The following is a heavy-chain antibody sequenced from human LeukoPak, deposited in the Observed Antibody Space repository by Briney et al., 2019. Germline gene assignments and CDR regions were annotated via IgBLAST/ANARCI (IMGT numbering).Heavy chain of an antibody. V-gene: IGHV3-23*01. CDR3: AREIAAAGTWGRDYYYGMDV. CDR1: GFTFSSSA. D-gene: IGHD6-13*01. Sequence: GGSLRLSCAASGFTFSSSAMSWVRQAPGKGLEWVSAISNNGGYTYYADSVQGRFTISRDNSKSTLCLQMNSLRAEDTAVYYCAREIAAAGTWGRDYYYGMDVWGQGTTVTVSS. J-gene: IGHJ6*02. CDR2: ISNNGGYT.